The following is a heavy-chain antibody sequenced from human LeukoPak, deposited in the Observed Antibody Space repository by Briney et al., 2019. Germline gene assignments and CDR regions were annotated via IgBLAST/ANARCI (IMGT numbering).Heavy chain of an antibody. V-gene: IGHV4-61*05. Sequence: SETLSLTCTVSGGSISSSSYYWGRNRQPPGKGLEWSGGSTNYNPSLKSRVTISVDTSKNQFSLKLTSVTAADTAVYYCATYSSLSLQPQYWGQGTLVTVSS. CDR1: GGSISSSSYY. CDR2: GST. D-gene: IGHD2-15*01. CDR3: ATYSSLSLQPQY. J-gene: IGHJ4*02.